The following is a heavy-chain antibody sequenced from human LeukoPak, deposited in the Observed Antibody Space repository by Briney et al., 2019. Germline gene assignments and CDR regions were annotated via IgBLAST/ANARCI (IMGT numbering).Heavy chain of an antibody. CDR3: AREDLGATA. D-gene: IGHD1-26*01. CDR1: GYTLTSYV. J-gene: IGHJ5*02. Sequence: ASAKVSCKASGYTLTSYVLSWVRQAPGQGLEWMGWIYAYNGNTNYAQKLQSRVTMTTNTSTSTAYMELRSLRSDDTAGYYCAREDLGATAWGQGTLVTVSS. CDR2: IYAYNGNT. V-gene: IGHV1-18*01.